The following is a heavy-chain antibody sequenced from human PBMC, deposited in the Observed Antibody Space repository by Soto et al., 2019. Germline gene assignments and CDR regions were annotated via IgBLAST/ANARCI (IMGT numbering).Heavy chain of an antibody. V-gene: IGHV1-69*01. CDR3: AIGITMVRVVRGGIFDY. CDR2: IIPIFGTA. Sequence: QVQLVQSGAEVKKPGSSVKVSCKASGGTFSSYAISWVRQAPGQGLEWMGGIIPIFGTANYAQKFQGRVTITADESTSTAYMELSSLRSEDTAVYYCAIGITMVRVVRGGIFDYWGQGPLVTVSS. J-gene: IGHJ4*02. CDR1: GGTFSSYA. D-gene: IGHD3-10*01.